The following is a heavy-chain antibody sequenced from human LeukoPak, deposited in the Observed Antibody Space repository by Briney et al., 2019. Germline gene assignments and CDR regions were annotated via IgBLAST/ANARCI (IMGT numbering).Heavy chain of an antibody. CDR2: IDGDGGST. CDR3: ARTMTGGFFDF. V-gene: IGHV3-74*03. J-gene: IGHJ4*02. D-gene: IGHD3-16*01. CDR1: GFTFSGFW. Sequence: PGGSLRLFCAGSGFTFSGFWMHWVRHAPGKGLVWVSRIDGDGGSTTYADSVKGRFTISRDNARNTLHLQMISLRAEDTAVYYCARTMTGGFFDFWGQGTLVTVSS.